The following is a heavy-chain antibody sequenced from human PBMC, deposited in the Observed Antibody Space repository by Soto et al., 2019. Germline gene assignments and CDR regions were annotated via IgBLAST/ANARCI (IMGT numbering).Heavy chain of an antibody. J-gene: IGHJ4*02. Sequence: QVQLLQSGAEVTKPGSSVKVSCKASGGPFHTFGISWVRQAPGQGIEWMGGIIPKFGTRNYAQRFQGRVTLTADESTTTAYLELSRLRQDDTAIYYCARTRQRRPVFYFDYWGQGTPISVPS. D-gene: IGHD2-2*01. CDR2: IIPKFGTR. V-gene: IGHV1-69*01. CDR1: GGPFHTFG. CDR3: ARTRQRRPVFYFDY.